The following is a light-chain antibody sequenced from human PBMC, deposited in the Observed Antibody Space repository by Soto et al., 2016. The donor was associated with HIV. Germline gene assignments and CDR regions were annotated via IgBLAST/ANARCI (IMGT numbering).Light chain of an antibody. J-gene: IGKJ2*01. CDR1: QDLGSD. CDR2: AVS. Sequence: AIQLTQSPSSLSASVGDTITITCRASQDLGSDLGWYQQQPGKAPKLLIYAVSTVQRGVPSRFSGSGSGTDFSLTITSLQPEDFGTYYCLQDSNYPFTFGQGPTWTSN. V-gene: IGKV1-6*01. CDR3: LQDSNYPFT.